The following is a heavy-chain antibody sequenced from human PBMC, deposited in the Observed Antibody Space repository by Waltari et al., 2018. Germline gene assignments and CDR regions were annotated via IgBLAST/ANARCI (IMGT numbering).Heavy chain of an antibody. D-gene: IGHD2-21*01. V-gene: IGHV1-69*13. CDR2: IKPVLGTT. CDR1: GGTFGSYA. Sequence: QVQLVQSGSEVKQPGSSVKVSCKASGGTFGSYAVSWVRQAPGQGLEWVGGIKPVLGTTSYAQKFQDRVTLIADDSSSTVYMELSSLKSDDTAVYYCARDRHFSDGGAYYESGLWGRGTLVTVSS. CDR3: ARDRHFSDGGAYYESGL. J-gene: IGHJ2*01.